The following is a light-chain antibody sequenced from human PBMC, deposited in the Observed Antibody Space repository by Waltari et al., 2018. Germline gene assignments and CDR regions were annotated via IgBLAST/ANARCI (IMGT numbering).Light chain of an antibody. CDR3: QHYYSTPIT. CDR1: QGISNS. V-gene: IGKV1-NL1*01. Sequence: DIQMTQYPSSLSASVGDRVTITCRASQGISNSLAWYQQKPGKAPKLLLYAASRLESGVPSRFSGSGSRTDYTLTINSLQPEDFATYYCQHYYSTPITFGGGTKVEIK. J-gene: IGKJ4*01. CDR2: AAS.